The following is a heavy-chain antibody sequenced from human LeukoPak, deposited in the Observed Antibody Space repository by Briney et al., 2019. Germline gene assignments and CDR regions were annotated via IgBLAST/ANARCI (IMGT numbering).Heavy chain of an antibody. J-gene: IGHJ3*02. V-gene: IGHV4-38-2*02. CDR1: GYSISSGYY. Sequence: SETLSLTCTVSGYSISSGYYWGWIRQPPGKGLGWIGSIYHSGSTYYNPSLKSRVTISVDTSKNQFSLKLSSVTAADTAVYYCARDSNYYDSSGYYPINDAFDIWGQGTMVTVSS. CDR2: IYHSGST. CDR3: ARDSNYYDSSGYYPINDAFDI. D-gene: IGHD3-22*01.